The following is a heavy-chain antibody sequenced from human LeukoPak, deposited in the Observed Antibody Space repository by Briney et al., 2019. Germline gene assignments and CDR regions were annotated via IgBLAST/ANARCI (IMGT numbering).Heavy chain of an antibody. CDR1: GTTFTSNA. D-gene: IGHD6-13*01. V-gene: IGHV1-3*01. Sequence: ASGKASSKAFGTTFTSNATLWGGKAPGKRLRWMGWINAGNGNTKYSQKFQGRVTITRDTSASTAYMELSSLRSEDTAVYYCARDTTRGSSSAHFDYWGQGTLVTVSS. CDR3: ARDTTRGSSSAHFDY. CDR2: INAGNGNT. J-gene: IGHJ4*02.